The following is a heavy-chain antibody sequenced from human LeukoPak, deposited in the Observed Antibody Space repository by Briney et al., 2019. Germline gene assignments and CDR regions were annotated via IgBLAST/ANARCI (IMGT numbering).Heavy chain of an antibody. V-gene: IGHV3-21*01. J-gene: IGHJ4*02. D-gene: IGHD4-17*01. CDR1: GFTFSSFS. CDR3: AKDLTYGDYSFFDY. Sequence: PGGSLRLSCEVSGFTFSSFSMSWVRQAPGKGLEWVSSISGSSSYMFYADSVKGRFTISRDNAKNSLYLQMNSLRAEDTAVYYCAKDLTYGDYSFFDYWGQGTLVTVSS. CDR2: ISGSSSYM.